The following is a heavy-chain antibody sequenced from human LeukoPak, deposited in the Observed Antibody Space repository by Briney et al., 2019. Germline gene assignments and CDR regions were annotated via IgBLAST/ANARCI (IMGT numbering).Heavy chain of an antibody. CDR3: ARVMVDGYTAGWFDP. CDR1: GGSISSSSYY. V-gene: IGHV4-61*05. J-gene: IGHJ5*02. D-gene: IGHD5-24*01. Sequence: SETLSLTCTVSGGSISSSSYYWGWIRQPPGKGLEWIGYIYYSGSTNYNPSLKSRVTISVDTSKNQFSLKLSSVTAADTAVYYCARVMVDGYTAGWFDPWGQGTLVTVSS. CDR2: IYYSGST.